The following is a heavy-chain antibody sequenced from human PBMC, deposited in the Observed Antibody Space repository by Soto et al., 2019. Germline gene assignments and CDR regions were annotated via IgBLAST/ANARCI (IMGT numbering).Heavy chain of an antibody. CDR1: GGTFSSYA. CDR2: IIPIFGTA. J-gene: IGHJ6*02. D-gene: IGHD6-13*01. V-gene: IGHV1-69*01. Sequence: QVQLVQSGAEVKKPGSSVKVSCKASGGTFSSYAISWVRQAPGQGLEWMGGIIPIFGTANYAQKFQGRVTITADESTSTAYMELSGLRSEDTAVYYCARASAIAAAGDYYYDMDVWGQGTTVTVSS. CDR3: ARASAIAAAGDYYYDMDV.